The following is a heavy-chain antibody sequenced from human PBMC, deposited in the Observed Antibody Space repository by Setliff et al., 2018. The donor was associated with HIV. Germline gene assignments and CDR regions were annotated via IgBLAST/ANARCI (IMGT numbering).Heavy chain of an antibody. CDR3: ARDGTRLLAAMDV. CDR1: GFRFSDYW. V-gene: IGHV3-7*01. CDR2: IKQDGSEK. Sequence: PGGSLRLSCGASGFRFSDYWMTWVRQAPGRGLESVANIKQDGSEKFYVDSVKGRFTISRDNAQNSLYLQMNNLRVEDTAVYYCARDGTRLLAAMDVWGKGTTVTVSS. J-gene: IGHJ6*03.